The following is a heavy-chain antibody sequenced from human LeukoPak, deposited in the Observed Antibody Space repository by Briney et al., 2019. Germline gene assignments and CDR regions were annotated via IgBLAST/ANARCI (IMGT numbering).Heavy chain of an antibody. J-gene: IGHJ5*02. V-gene: IGHV1-2*02. Sequence: ASVRVSCMAAGSTFTGCYMNWGRQAPGQGLEWMDWINPNSGGTNYAQKFQGRVTMTRDTSISTAYMELSRLRSDDTAVYYCARGSSGWYVWFDPWGQGTLVAVSS. CDR1: GSTFTGCY. D-gene: IGHD6-19*01. CDR2: INPNSGGT. CDR3: ARGSSGWYVWFDP.